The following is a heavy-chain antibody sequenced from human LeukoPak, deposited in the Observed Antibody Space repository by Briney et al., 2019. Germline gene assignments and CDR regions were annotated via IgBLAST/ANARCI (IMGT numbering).Heavy chain of an antibody. D-gene: IGHD3-9*01. CDR1: GFTFSSYG. CDR2: IRHDGSNK. V-gene: IGHV3-30*02. J-gene: IGHJ6*02. Sequence: GGSLRLSCAASGFTFSSYGMHWVRQAPGKGLEWVAFIRHDGSNKYHADSVKGRFTISRDNSKNTLYLQMNSLRAEDTAVYYCARGPSVLRYFDWPLYYYGMDVWGQGTTVTVSS. CDR3: ARGPSVLRYFDWPLYYYGMDV.